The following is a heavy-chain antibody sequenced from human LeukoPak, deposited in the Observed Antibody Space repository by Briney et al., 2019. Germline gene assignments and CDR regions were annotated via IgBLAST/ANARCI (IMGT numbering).Heavy chain of an antibody. J-gene: IGHJ4*02. D-gene: IGHD5-24*01. CDR2: ISSSGSTM. Sequence: GGSLRLCCVASGFTFNDYEMNWVRQAPGKGLECISYISSSGSTMYYADSVKGRFTISRDNAKNSLSLQMNSLRAEDTAVYYCARDVEMANWGQGTLVTVSS. V-gene: IGHV3-48*03. CDR1: GFTFNDYE. CDR3: ARDVEMAN.